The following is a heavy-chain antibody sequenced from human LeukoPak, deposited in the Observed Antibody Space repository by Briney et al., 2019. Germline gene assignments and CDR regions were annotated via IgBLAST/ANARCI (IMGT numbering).Heavy chain of an antibody. J-gene: IGHJ6*03. Sequence: VASVKLSCKASGYTFTIYDINCVRQATGQRLEWMGWMNPNSGNTGYTQKFQGRVTITRNTSISTAYMELRSLRSEDTAVYYCARLVSDFWSGYYTRYYYYYMDVWGKGTTVTVSS. CDR2: MNPNSGNT. D-gene: IGHD3-3*01. CDR1: GYTFTIYD. CDR3: ARLVSDFWSGYYTRYYYYYMDV. V-gene: IGHV1-8*03.